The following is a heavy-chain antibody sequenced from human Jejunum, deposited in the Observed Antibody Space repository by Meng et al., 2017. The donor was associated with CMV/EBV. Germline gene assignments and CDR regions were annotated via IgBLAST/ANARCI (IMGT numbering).Heavy chain of an antibody. CDR3: AKKRDWGNYFFDY. CDR1: GYTFTSYA. V-gene: IGHV7-4-1*02. CDR2: INTHTGNP. D-gene: IGHD3-16*01. J-gene: IGHJ4*02. Sequence: SSGYTFTSYALNWVRQAPGQGLELMGWINTHTGNPTSAQGFTGRFVFSLDTSVSTAYLQISSLEAEDTAVDYCAKKRDWGNYFFDYWGQGTLVTVSS.